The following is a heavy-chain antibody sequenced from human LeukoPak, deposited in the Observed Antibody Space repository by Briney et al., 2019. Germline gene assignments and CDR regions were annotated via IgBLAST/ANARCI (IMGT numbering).Heavy chain of an antibody. V-gene: IGHV4-39*01. Sequence: SETLSLTCTVSGVSISSSSYYWNWIRQPPGKGLEWIGNIKYGGSTYYNPSLQSRVTISVDTSKNQFSLKLSSVTAADTAVFYCARRIGGSAEIDYWGQGTLVTVSS. CDR1: GVSISSSSYY. D-gene: IGHD1-26*01. CDR3: ARRIGGSAEIDY. J-gene: IGHJ4*02. CDR2: IKYGGST.